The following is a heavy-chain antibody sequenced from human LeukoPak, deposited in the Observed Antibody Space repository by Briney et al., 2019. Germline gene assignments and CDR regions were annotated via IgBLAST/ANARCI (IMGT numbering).Heavy chain of an antibody. CDR3: ARLTRLSTSPDRYYLDY. J-gene: IGHJ4*02. D-gene: IGHD6-6*01. V-gene: IGHV4-4*09. Sequence: SETLSLTCTVSGDSISSYYWSWIRQPPGKGLEWIGYIYTSGGTNYIPSLKGRVTISIDTSKNQFSLKLSSVTVADSAVYYCARLTRLSTSPDRYYLDYWGQGTLVTVSS. CDR1: GDSISSYY. CDR2: IYTSGGT.